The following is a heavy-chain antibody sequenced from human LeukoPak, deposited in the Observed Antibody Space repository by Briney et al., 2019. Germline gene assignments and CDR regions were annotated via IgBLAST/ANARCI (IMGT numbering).Heavy chain of an antibody. Sequence: ASVKVSCKASGYTFTNYAVNWVRQAPGQRLEWMGWINAGNGNTKYSQEFQGRVTITRDASASTAYMELSSLRYEDMAVYYCVRGIWSSHTVGYYFDYWGQGTLVTVSS. CDR3: VRGIWSSHTVGYYFDY. CDR1: GYTFTNYA. CDR2: INAGNGNT. D-gene: IGHD6-13*01. J-gene: IGHJ4*02. V-gene: IGHV1-3*03.